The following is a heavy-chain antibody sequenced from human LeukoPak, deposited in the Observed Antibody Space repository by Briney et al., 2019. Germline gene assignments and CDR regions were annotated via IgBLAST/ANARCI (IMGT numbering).Heavy chain of an antibody. CDR2: INQDGSEK. CDR1: GFTFSGFW. Sequence: GGSLRLSCAPSGFTFSGFWMSWVRQAPGKGLEWVANINQDGSEKYYVDSVKGRFTISRDNARNSLYLQMNSLRAEDTAVYFCASSSGYSSSSYYFDYWGQGTLVTVSS. CDR3: ASSSGYSSSSYYFDY. V-gene: IGHV3-7*01. J-gene: IGHJ4*02. D-gene: IGHD6-6*01.